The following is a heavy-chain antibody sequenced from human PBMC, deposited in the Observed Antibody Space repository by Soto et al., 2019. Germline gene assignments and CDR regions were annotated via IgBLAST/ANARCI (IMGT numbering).Heavy chain of an antibody. J-gene: IGHJ4*02. D-gene: IGHD3-10*01. CDR2: IFYSGRT. Sequence: QVQLQESGPGLVKPSETLSLTCTVSGGSISSYYWSWIRQPPGKGLEWIGFIFYSGRTSYDPALKSRDTKSIDTSEYQFSLKLNSETAADTAGYYCESRTGDPGRSLDSWSQGTLFAASS. CDR3: ESRTGDPGRSLDS. CDR1: GGSISSYY. V-gene: IGHV4-59*01.